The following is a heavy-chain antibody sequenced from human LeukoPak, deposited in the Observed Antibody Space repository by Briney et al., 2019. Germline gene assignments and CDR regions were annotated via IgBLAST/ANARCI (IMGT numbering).Heavy chain of an antibody. J-gene: IGHJ3*02. CDR1: GFTFSSYA. Sequence: GGPLRLSCAASGFTFSSYAMHWVRQAPGKGLEWVAVISYDGSNKYYADSVKGRFTISRDNSKNTLYLQMNSLRAEDTAVYYCARVRSSGWYVRDDAFDIWGQGTMVTVSS. V-gene: IGHV3-30*04. CDR3: ARVRSSGWYVRDDAFDI. D-gene: IGHD6-19*01. CDR2: ISYDGSNK.